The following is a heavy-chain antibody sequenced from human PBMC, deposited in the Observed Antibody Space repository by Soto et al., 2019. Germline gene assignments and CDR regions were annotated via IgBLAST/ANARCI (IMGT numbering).Heavy chain of an antibody. J-gene: IGHJ4*02. D-gene: IGHD2-15*01. V-gene: IGHV4-38-2*01. Sequence: SETLSLTCAVSGYSISSGYYWGWIRQPPGKGLEWIGSIYHSGSTYYNPSLKSRVTISVDTSKNQFSLKLSSVTAADTAVYYCAVGYCSGGSCYENFDYWGQGTLITVSS. CDR1: GYSISSGYY. CDR2: IYHSGST. CDR3: AVGYCSGGSCYENFDY.